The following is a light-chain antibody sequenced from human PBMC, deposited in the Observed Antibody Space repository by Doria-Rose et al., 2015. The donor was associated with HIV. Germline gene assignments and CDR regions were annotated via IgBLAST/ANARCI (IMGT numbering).Light chain of an antibody. CDR3: QSYDSRLSVYV. Sequence: QAVVTQEPSVSGAPGQRVAISCTGSSSNIGAGFDVNWYQQFPGTAPKLLIHGNINRPSAVPDRFSGSKSGTSASPAISGLRAEDEADYYCQSYDSRLSVYVFGTGTKVTVL. CDR1: SSNIGAGFD. CDR2: GNI. J-gene: IGLJ1*01. V-gene: IGLV1-40*01.